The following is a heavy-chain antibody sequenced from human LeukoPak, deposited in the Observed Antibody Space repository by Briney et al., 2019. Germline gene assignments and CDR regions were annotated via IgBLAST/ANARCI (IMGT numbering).Heavy chain of an antibody. CDR2: IIPIFGTA. D-gene: IGHD1-26*01. CDR3: AFSSYYLQGNYYYMDV. J-gene: IGHJ6*03. CDR1: GGTFSSYA. Sequence: SVKVSCKASGGTFSSYAISWVRQAPGQGLEWMGGIIPIFGTANYAQKFQGRVTITADESTSTAYMELSSLRSEDTAVYYCAFSSYYLQGNYYYMDVWGKGTTVTVSS. V-gene: IGHV1-69*13.